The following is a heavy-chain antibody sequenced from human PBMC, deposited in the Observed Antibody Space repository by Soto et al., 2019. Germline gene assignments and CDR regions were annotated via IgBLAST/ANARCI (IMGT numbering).Heavy chain of an antibody. J-gene: IGHJ4*02. CDR2: IYSGGST. CDR1: GFTVSSNY. D-gene: IGHD6-13*01. CDR3: ARPPYSSSWYYFDY. Sequence: GSLRLSCAASGFTVSSNYMSWVRQAPGKGLEWVSVIYSGGSTYYADSVKGRFTISRDNSKNTLYLQMNSLRAEDTAVYYCARPPYSSSWYYFDYWGQGTLVTVSS. V-gene: IGHV3-66*02.